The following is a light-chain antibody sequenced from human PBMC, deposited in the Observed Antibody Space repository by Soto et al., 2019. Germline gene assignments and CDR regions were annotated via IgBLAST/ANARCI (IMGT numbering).Light chain of an antibody. V-gene: IGLV1-44*01. CDR2: NNN. J-gene: IGLJ3*02. CDR3: AVWDDRLDVWV. CDR1: SSNIGSHV. Sequence: QSVLTQPPSASGTPGQRVTISCSGSSSNIGSHVVYWYQQLAGTAPKLLMYNNNQRPSGVTDRFSGSKSGTSASLAISGLQSEDEADYYCAVWDDRLDVWVFGGGTKLTVL.